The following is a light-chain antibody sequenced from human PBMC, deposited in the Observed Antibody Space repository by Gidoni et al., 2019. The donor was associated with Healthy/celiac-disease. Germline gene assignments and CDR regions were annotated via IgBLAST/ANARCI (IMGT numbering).Light chain of an antibody. CDR3: QSYDSSLSGWV. V-gene: IGLV1-40*01. CDR1: SPNIGAGYD. Sequence: QSVLTPPPSVSGAPGPRVTISCTGSSPNIGAGYDVHWYQQLPGTAPKRLIYGNSNRPSGVPDRFSGSKSGTSASLAITGLHAEDEADYYCQSYDSSLSGWVFGGGTKLTVL. CDR2: GNS. J-gene: IGLJ3*02.